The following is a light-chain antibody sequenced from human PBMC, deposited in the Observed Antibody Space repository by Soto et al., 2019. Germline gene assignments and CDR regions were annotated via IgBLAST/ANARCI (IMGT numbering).Light chain of an antibody. J-gene: IGKJ3*01. CDR2: GAS. CDR1: QSVSSSY. V-gene: IGKV3-20*01. CDR3: QQYGSSPPFT. Sequence: EIVLTQSPGTLSLSPGERATLSCRASQSVSSSYLAWYQQKPGQAPRLLIYGASTRATGIPDRFSGSGSGTDFTLTISRLVPGDFVVYYCQQYGSSPPFTWGPGTKVDIK.